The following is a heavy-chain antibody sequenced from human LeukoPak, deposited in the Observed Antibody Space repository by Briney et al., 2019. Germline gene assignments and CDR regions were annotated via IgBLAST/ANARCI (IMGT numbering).Heavy chain of an antibody. V-gene: IGHV1-18*01. J-gene: IGHJ5*02. CDR2: ISAHSGAT. CDR1: GYTFSTYG. CDR3: AKSVYSGVNWFDP. D-gene: IGHD2-8*01. Sequence: ASVKVSCKASGYTFSTYGITWVRLAPGQGLEWVGWISAHSGATDYAQKLQGRVTMTTDTSTSTAHMELRSLRSDDTAMYYCAKSVYSGVNWFDPWGQGTLVTVSS.